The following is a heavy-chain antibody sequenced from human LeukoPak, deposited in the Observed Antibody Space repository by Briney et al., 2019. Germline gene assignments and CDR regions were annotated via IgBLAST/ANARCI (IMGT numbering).Heavy chain of an antibody. V-gene: IGHV5-51*01. J-gene: IGHJ6*03. CDR2: IYPGDSDT. D-gene: IGHD3-16*01. Sequence: GESLKISCKGSGYSFTSYWIGWVRQMPGKGLEWMGIIYPGDSDTRYSPSFQGQVTISADKSISTAYLQWSSLKASDTAMYYCATQLTGGVRYYYYYMDVWGKGTTVTVSS. CDR1: GYSFTSYW. CDR3: ATQLTGGVRYYYYYMDV.